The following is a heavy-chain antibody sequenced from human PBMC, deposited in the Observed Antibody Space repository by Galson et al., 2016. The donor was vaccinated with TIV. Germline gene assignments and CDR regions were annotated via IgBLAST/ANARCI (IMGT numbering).Heavy chain of an antibody. J-gene: IGHJ6*02. V-gene: IGHV3-23*01. D-gene: IGHD3-22*01. Sequence: SLRLSCAASGFTFSSYAMTWVRQAPGKGLEWVTAISGGGGNIYYADSVKGRFTISRDNSKNTLFLQMNSLRAEDTAVYYCTKVPSSGFSYYYGLDVWGQETTVTVSS. CDR1: GFTFSSYA. CDR2: ISGGGGNI. CDR3: TKVPSSGFSYYYGLDV.